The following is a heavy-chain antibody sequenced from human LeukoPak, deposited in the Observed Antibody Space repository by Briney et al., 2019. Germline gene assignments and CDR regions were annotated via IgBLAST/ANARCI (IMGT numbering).Heavy chain of an antibody. D-gene: IGHD2-21*01. CDR2: ISSNGGST. CDR1: GFTFSSYA. V-gene: IGHV3-64D*06. CDR3: VKDQRESSLPFDY. J-gene: IGHJ4*02. Sequence: GGSLRLSCSASGFTFSSYAMHWVRQAPGKGLEYVSAISSNGGSTYYADSVKGRFTISRDNSKNTLYLQMSSLRAEDTAVYYCVKDQRESSLPFDYWGQGTLVTVSS.